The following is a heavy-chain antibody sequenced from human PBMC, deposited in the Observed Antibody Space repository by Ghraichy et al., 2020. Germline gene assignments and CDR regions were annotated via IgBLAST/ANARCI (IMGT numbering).Heavy chain of an antibody. CDR1: GGSISSSSYY. CDR3: ARQVRYSSAGDY. Sequence: LETLSLTCTVSGGSISSSSYYWGWIRQPPGKGLEWIGSIYYSGSTYYNPSLKSRVTISVDTSKNQFSLKLSSVTAADTAVYYCARQVRYSSAGDYWGQGTLVTVSS. CDR2: IYYSGST. J-gene: IGHJ4*02. V-gene: IGHV4-39*01. D-gene: IGHD6-19*01.